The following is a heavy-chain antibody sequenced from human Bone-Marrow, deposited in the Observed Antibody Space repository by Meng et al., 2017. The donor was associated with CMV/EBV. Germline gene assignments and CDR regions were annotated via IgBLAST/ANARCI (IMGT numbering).Heavy chain of an antibody. J-gene: IGHJ4*02. CDR3: AKIKYSSSPSLDY. D-gene: IGHD6-6*01. V-gene: IGHV5-51*01. Sequence: GESLKISCEASGYSFTNYWIGWVRQMPGKGLEWMGIIYPDDSDTRYSPSFQGQVTISADKSISTAYLQWSSLKASDTAMYYCAKIKYSSSPSLDYWGQGTLVTVSS. CDR2: IYPDDSDT. CDR1: GYSFTNYW.